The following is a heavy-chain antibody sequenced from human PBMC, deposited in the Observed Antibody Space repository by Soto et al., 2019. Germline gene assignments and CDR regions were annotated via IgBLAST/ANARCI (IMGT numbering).Heavy chain of an antibody. CDR3: AAFLGAYWYFDL. J-gene: IGHJ2*01. CDR1: GGSMSSGDYY. D-gene: IGHD1-26*01. V-gene: IGHV4-30-4*01. Sequence: LSLTCTVSGGSMSSGDYYWSWIRQPPGKGLEWIGYIYNSGRTYHNPSLKSRVTMSVDTSKNQFSLNLSSVSAADTAVYYCAAFLGAYWYFDLWGRGTLVTVSS. CDR2: IYNSGRT.